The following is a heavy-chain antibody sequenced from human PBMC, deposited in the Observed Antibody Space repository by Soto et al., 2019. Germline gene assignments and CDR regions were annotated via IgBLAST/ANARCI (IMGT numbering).Heavy chain of an antibody. CDR2: ISGSGGST. CDR3: AKAGLHPQSGWFDP. V-gene: IGHV3-23*01. J-gene: IGHJ5*02. D-gene: IGHD4-4*01. CDR1: GFTFSSYA. Sequence: GGSLRLSCAASGFTFSSYAMSWVRQAPGKGLEWVSAISGSGGSTYYADSGKGRFTISRDNSKNTLYLQMNSLRAEDTAVYYCAKAGLHPQSGWFDPWGQGTLVTVSS.